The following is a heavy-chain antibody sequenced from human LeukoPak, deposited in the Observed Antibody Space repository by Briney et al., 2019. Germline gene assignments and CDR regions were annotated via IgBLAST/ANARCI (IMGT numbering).Heavy chain of an antibody. D-gene: IGHD3-3*01. Sequence: ASVKVSCKASGYIFTDYYMHWVRQAPGQELGWMGRINPNSGGTNYAQKFQGRVTMTRDTSISTAYTELSSLRSEDTATYYCARADESITIFGVVRYYFDYWGQGTLVTVSS. V-gene: IGHV1/OR15-1*01. CDR3: ARADESITIFGVVRYYFDY. J-gene: IGHJ4*02. CDR1: GYIFTDYY. CDR2: INPNSGGT.